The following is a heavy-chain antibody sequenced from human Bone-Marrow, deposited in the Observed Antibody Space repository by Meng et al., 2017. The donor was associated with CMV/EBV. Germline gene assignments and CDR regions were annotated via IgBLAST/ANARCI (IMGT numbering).Heavy chain of an antibody. CDR1: GVTFSSYS. CDR3: ARGLYYYDSSGYYTSRYYFDY. CDR2: ISSSSSYI. V-gene: IGHV3-21*01. Sequence: GESLKISCAASGVTFSSYSMNWVRQAPGKGLEWVSSISSSSSYIYYADSVKGRFTISRDNAKNSLYLQMNSLRAEDTAVYYCARGLYYYDSSGYYTSRYYFDYWGQGTLVTVSS. J-gene: IGHJ4*02. D-gene: IGHD3-22*01.